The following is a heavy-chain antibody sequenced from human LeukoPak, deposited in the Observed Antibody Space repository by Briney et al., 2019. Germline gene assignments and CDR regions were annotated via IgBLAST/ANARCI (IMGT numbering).Heavy chain of an antibody. J-gene: IGHJ4*02. CDR2: ISGSGGST. Sequence: PGGSLRLSCAASGFTFSSYAMSWVRQAPGKGLEWVSAISGSGGSTYYADSVKGRFTISRDNSKNTLYLQMNSLRAEDTAVYYCAKGEVPAAPRLAYFDYWGQGTLVTVSS. D-gene: IGHD2-2*01. V-gene: IGHV3-23*01. CDR1: GFTFSSYA. CDR3: AKGEVPAAPRLAYFDY.